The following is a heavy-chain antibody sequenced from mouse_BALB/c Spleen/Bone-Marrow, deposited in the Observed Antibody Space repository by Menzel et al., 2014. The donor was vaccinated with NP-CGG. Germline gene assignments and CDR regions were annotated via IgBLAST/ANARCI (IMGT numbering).Heavy chain of an antibody. Sequence: EVMLVESGGGLVQPGGSRKLSCAASGFTFSSFGVHWVRQAPEKGLEWVAYISGGSSTIYYADTVKGRFTISRDNPKNTLFLQMTSLRSEDTAMYYCARGVYGYVKYAMDYWGQGTSVTVSS. CDR1: GFTFSSFG. CDR3: ARGVYGYVKYAMDY. CDR2: ISGGSSTI. J-gene: IGHJ4*01. V-gene: IGHV5-17*02. D-gene: IGHD1-2*01.